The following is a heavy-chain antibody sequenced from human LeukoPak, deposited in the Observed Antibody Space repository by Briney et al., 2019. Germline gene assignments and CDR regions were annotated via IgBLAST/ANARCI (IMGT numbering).Heavy chain of an antibody. D-gene: IGHD1-26*01. J-gene: IGHJ4*02. V-gene: IGHV4-4*07. CDR2: IYTSGST. CDR3: ARSYIVGSTQFYFDS. CDR1: GGPLSGYY. Sequence: SETLSLTCTVSGGPLSGYYWSWIRQPAGKGLEWIGRIYTSGSTYYSPSLKSRVTMSIDPSKNHFSLKLTSVTAADTAVYYCARSYIVGSTQFYFDSWGQGTLITVSS.